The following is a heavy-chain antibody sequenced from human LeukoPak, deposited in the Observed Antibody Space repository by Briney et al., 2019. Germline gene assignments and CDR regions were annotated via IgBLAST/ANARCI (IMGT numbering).Heavy chain of an antibody. CDR1: GGSFSGYY. D-gene: IGHD2-2*01. Sequence: SETLSLTCAVYGGSFSGYYWSWIRQPPGKGLEWIGEINHSGSTNYNPSLKSRVTISVDTSKNQFSLKLSSVTAADTAVYYCASGYYSYAFDYWGQGTLVTVSS. V-gene: IGHV4-34*01. J-gene: IGHJ4*02. CDR2: INHSGST. CDR3: ASGYYSYAFDY.